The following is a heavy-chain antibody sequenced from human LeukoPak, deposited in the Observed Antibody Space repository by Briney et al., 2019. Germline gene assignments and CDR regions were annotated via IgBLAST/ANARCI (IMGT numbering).Heavy chain of an antibody. D-gene: IGHD5-18*01. CDR1: AGSISSGSYD. Sequence: SETLSLTCTVSAGSISSGSYDWSWIRQPAGKGLEWIGRIYTSGSTNYNPSLKSRVTISVDTSKNQFSLKLSSVTAADTAVYYCARQYSYGALLDYWGQGTLVTVSS. V-gene: IGHV4-61*02. CDR3: ARQYSYGALLDY. J-gene: IGHJ4*02. CDR2: IYTSGST.